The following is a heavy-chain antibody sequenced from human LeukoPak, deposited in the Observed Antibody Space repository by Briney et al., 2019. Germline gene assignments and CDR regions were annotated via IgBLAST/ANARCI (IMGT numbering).Heavy chain of an antibody. V-gene: IGHV1-69*04. Sequence: SVKVSCKASGGTFSSYAISWVRQAPGQGLGWMGRIIPILGVANYAQKLQGRVTITADKSTSTAYMELSSLRSEDTAVYYCARDRATMVRTGMDVWGQGTTVTVSS. CDR2: IIPILGVA. J-gene: IGHJ6*02. CDR3: ARDRATMVRTGMDV. CDR1: GGTFSSYA. D-gene: IGHD3-10*01.